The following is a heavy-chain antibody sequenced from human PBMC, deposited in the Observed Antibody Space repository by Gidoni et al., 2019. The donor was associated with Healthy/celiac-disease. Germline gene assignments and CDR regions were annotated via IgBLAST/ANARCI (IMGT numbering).Heavy chain of an antibody. CDR2: ISGSGGST. Sequence: EVQLLESGGGLVQPGGSLHLSCAASGFTFSSDAMGWVRQAPGKGLGWVSAISGSGGSTYYADSVKGRFTISRDNSKNTLYLQMNSLRAEDTAVYYCAKSSGWYYFDYWGQGTLVTVSS. CDR3: AKSSGWYYFDY. CDR1: GFTFSSDA. D-gene: IGHD6-19*01. V-gene: IGHV3-23*01. J-gene: IGHJ4*02.